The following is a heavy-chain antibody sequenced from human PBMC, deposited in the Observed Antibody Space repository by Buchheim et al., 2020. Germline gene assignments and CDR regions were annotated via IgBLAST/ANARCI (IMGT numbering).Heavy chain of an antibody. V-gene: IGHV3-23*01. CDR1: GFTFNGYA. D-gene: IGHD6-19*01. CDR3: AKDRVAVATRSFDY. Sequence: VQLLESGGGLVQPGGSLRLSCAASGFTFNGYAMTWVRQAPGKGLEWISTIRGSGDGAYYADSVKGRFTISRDNSKNTLYLQIDGLRAEDTAVYYCAKDRVAVATRSFDYWGQGTL. J-gene: IGHJ4*02. CDR2: IRGSGDGA.